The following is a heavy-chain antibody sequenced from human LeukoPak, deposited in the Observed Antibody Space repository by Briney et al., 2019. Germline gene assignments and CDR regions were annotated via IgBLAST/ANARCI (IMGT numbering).Heavy chain of an antibody. J-gene: IGHJ4*02. CDR1: GFTFSSYA. CDR3: ARGKKYYFDY. Sequence: GGSLRLSCAASGFTFSSYAMHWVRQAPGKGLEWVAVISYDGSNKYYADSVKGRFTISRDNSKNTLYPQMNSLRAEDTAVYYCARGKKYYFDYWGQGTLVTVSS. V-gene: IGHV3-30-3*01. CDR2: ISYDGSNK.